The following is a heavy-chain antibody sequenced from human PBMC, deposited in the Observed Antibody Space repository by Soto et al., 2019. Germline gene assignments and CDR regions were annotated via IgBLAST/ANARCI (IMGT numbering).Heavy chain of an antibody. D-gene: IGHD2-21*01. V-gene: IGHV3-7*05. CDR2: IKRDGTVT. Sequence: EVQLVESGGGLVQPGESLRLYCAASGFTFSAFWMTWLRQAPGKGLEWVANIKRDGTVTHYGDSVEGRCTLSRDNAQNSLFLQLNSLRPEDMAMYYFASDLSPPGEFFYYAFDVWCQGTFVTVSS. J-gene: IGHJ3*01. CDR1: GFTFSAFW. CDR3: ASDLSPPGEFFYYAFDV.